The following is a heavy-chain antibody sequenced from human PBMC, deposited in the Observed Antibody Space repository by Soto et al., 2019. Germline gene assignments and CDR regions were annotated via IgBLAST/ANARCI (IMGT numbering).Heavy chain of an antibody. J-gene: IGHJ4*02. Sequence: EVQLVESGGGLIQRGGSLRLSCAASGFTVSSNYMSWVRQAPGKGLEWVSVIYSGGSTYYADSVKGRFTISRDNSKNTLYLQMNSLRAEDTAVYYCARDLGTTGTIAPPDYWGQGTLVTVSS. CDR2: IYSGGST. D-gene: IGHD1-1*01. V-gene: IGHV3-53*01. CDR3: ARDLGTTGTIAPPDY. CDR1: GFTVSSNY.